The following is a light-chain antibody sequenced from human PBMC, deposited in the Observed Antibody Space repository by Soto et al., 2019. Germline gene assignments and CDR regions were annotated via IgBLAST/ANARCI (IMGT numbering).Light chain of an antibody. CDR1: SSDVGTYGF. CDR2: EAS. CDR3: CSYGSDKSYI. J-gene: IGLJ1*01. Sequence: QSVLSQPASVSGSPGQSITISCTGTSSDVGTYGFVSWYQQTPGKAPKVLIYEASKRPSGVSSRFSGSKSGNTASLTISGLEAEDEADYYCCSYGSDKSYILGTGTKETVL. V-gene: IGLV2-23*01.